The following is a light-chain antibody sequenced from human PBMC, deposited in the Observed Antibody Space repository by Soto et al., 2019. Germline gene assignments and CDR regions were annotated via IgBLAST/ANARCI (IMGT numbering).Light chain of an antibody. CDR1: QSVSSY. V-gene: IGKV3-11*01. Sequence: EIVLTQSPATLSLSPGERATLSCRASQSVSSYLAWYQQKPGQAPRLLIYDASSRATGIPPRFSGSGSGTDFTLTISSLEPEYFAVYYCQQRSSWPLTFGGGSKVDIK. CDR3: QQRSSWPLT. CDR2: DAS. J-gene: IGKJ4*01.